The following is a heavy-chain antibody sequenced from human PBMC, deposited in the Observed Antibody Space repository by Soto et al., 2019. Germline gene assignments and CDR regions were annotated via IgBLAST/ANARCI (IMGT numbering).Heavy chain of an antibody. J-gene: IGHJ5*02. Sequence: QVQLQESGPGLMKPSGTLSLTCAVSGGSISSSKWWSWVRHPPGKGLEWIGEIYHSGSTNYNASLKRRVTISVDKSKNQFALKLSSVTAADTAVYYCASKDYGDYGWFDPWGQGTLVTVSS. CDR3: ASKDYGDYGWFDP. CDR2: IYHSGST. V-gene: IGHV4-4*02. CDR1: GGSISSSKW. D-gene: IGHD4-17*01.